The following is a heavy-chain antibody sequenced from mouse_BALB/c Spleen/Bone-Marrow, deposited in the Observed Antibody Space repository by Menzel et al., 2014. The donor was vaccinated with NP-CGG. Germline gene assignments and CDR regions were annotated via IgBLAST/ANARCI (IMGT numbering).Heavy chain of an antibody. J-gene: IGHJ4*01. CDR2: IDPANGNT. CDR3: SSYAMDY. CDR1: GFNIKDTY. Sequence: EVQLQQSGAELVKPGASVKLSCTASGFNIKDTYMHWVKQRPEQGLEWIGRIDPANGNTKYDPKFQGKATITADTSSNTAHLQLSSLTSEDTAVYYGSSYAMDYWGQGTSVTVSS. V-gene: IGHV14-3*02.